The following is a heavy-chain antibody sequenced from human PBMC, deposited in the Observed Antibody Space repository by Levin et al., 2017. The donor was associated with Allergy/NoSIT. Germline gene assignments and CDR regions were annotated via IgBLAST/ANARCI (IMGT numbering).Heavy chain of an antibody. Sequence: GGSLRLSCAASGFIFSDHYMDWVRQAPGKGLEWVGRIRTKANDYTTEYAASVKGRFTISRDDSKNSLFLQMDSLKIEDTAVDYCIRGLGYYGERDAFYIGGQGTFDTVSS. CDR3: IRGLGYYGERDAFYI. D-gene: IGHD3-10*01. V-gene: IGHV3-72*01. J-gene: IGHJ3*02. CDR1: GFIFSDHY. CDR2: IRTKANDYTT.